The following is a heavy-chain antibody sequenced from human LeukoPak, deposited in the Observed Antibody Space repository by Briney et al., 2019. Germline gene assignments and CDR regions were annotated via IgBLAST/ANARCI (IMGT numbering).Heavy chain of an antibody. D-gene: IGHD6-13*01. CDR3: ARGGEIAETTFDI. Sequence: GGSLRLSCVASGFTFSRYAMHWVRQAPGRGLDWVAFIWPNGINKYYADSVKGRFTISRDNSKNTLYLQMNSLRAEDTAVYYCARGGEIAETTFDIWGQGTMLTVSS. CDR1: GFTFSRYA. V-gene: IGHV3-33*01. CDR2: IWPNGINK. J-gene: IGHJ3*02.